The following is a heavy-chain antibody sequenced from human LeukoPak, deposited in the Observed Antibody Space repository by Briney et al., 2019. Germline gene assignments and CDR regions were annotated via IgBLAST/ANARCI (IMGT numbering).Heavy chain of an antibody. D-gene: IGHD6-13*01. V-gene: IGHV3-21*01. J-gene: IGHJ3*02. CDR1: GFTFSSYS. Sequence: GGSLRLSCAASGFTFSSYSMNWVRQAPGKGLEWVSSISSSSSYIYYADSVKGRFTISRDNAKNSLYLQMNSLRAEDTAVYYCARIAAAPDAFDIWGQGTMVTVSS. CDR2: ISSSSSYI. CDR3: ARIAAAPDAFDI.